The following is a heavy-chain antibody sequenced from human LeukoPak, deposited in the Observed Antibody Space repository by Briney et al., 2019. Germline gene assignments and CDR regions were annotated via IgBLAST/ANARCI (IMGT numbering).Heavy chain of an antibody. CDR3: ASDLGKSQRGYFDY. J-gene: IGHJ4*02. D-gene: IGHD1-1*01. V-gene: IGHV1-69*05. CDR1: GGTFSSYA. CDR2: IIPIFGTA. Sequence: GSSVKVSCKASGGTFSSYAISWVRQAPGQGLEWVGGIIPIFGTANYAQKFQGRVTITTDESTSTAYMELSSLRSEETAVYYCASDLGKSQRGYFDYWGQGTLVTVSS.